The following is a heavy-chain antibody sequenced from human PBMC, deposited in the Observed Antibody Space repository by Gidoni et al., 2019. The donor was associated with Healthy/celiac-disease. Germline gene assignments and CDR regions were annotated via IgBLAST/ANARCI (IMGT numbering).Heavy chain of an antibody. J-gene: IGHJ4*02. D-gene: IGHD3-22*01. CDR2: INHSGST. CDR1: GGSFSGYY. CDR3: ARGLGKSDSSGYYYPN. V-gene: IGHV4-34*01. Sequence: QVQLQQWGAGLLKPSETLSLTCAVYGGSFSGYYWSWIRQPPGKGLEWIGEINHSGSTNYNPSLKSRVTISVDTSKNQFSLKLSSVTAADTAVYYCARGLGKSDSSGYYYPNWGQGTLVTVSS.